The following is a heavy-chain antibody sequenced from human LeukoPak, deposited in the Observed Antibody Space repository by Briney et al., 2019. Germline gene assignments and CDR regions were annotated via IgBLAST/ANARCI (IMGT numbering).Heavy chain of an antibody. CDR2: IWYDGSNK. J-gene: IGHJ6*03. CDR3: VRDSGYMDV. V-gene: IGHV3-33*01. Sequence: GGSLRLSCPASGLTFIRYGRHWLRQAPGKGLEWVAVIWYDGSNKHYADSVKGRFTISRDNSKNTLYLQMNSLRAEDTAVYYCVRDSGYMDVWGKGTTVTVSS. CDR1: GLTFIRYG.